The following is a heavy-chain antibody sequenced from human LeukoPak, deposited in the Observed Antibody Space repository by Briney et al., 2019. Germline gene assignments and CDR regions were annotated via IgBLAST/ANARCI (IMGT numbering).Heavy chain of an antibody. Sequence: GGSLRLSCAASGFTFSSYAMSWVRQAPGKGLEWVSAISGSGGSTYYADSVKGRFTISRDNSKNTLYLQMNSLRAEDTAVYYCAKDLHPGSGSYSPFDYWGQGTLVTVSS. V-gene: IGHV3-23*01. CDR3: AKDLHPGSGSYSPFDY. J-gene: IGHJ4*02. CDR2: ISGSGGST. CDR1: GFTFSSYA. D-gene: IGHD3-10*01.